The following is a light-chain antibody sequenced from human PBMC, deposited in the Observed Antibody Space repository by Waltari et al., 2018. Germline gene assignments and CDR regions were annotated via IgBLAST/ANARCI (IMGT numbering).Light chain of an antibody. V-gene: IGKV3-11*01. CDR1: QSVSSY. J-gene: IGKJ2*01. CDR2: DAS. CDR3: QQRSNWPGT. Sequence: EIVLTQSPATLSLSPGERATLSCRASQSVSSYLGWYQQKHGQAPRVIISDASNRATCIPARFSGSGSGTDFTLTISSLEPEDFAVYYCQQRSNWPGTFGQGTKLEI.